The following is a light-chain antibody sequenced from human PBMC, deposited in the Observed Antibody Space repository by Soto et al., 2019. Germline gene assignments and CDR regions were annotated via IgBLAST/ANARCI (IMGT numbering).Light chain of an antibody. CDR3: QQRSNWPLT. Sequence: EIVLTQSPGTLSLSPGERATLSCRASQSVSSYLAWYQQKPGQAPRLLIYDASNRATGIPARFSGSGSGTDFTLTISSLEPEDFAVYYCQQRSNWPLTFGGGTNVDIK. V-gene: IGKV3-11*01. CDR2: DAS. J-gene: IGKJ4*01. CDR1: QSVSSY.